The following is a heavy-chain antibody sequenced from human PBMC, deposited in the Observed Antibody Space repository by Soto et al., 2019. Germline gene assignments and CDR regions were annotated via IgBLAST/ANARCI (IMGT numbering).Heavy chain of an antibody. Sequence: SETLSLTCAVYGGSFSGYYWSWIRQPPGKGLEWIGEINHSGSTNYNPSLKSRVTISVDTSKNQFSLKLSSVTAADTAVYYCARHNARYYYGSGSPTHNWFDPWGQGTLVTVSS. J-gene: IGHJ5*02. CDR1: GGSFSGYY. D-gene: IGHD3-10*01. CDR3: ARHNARYYYGSGSPTHNWFDP. CDR2: INHSGST. V-gene: IGHV4-34*01.